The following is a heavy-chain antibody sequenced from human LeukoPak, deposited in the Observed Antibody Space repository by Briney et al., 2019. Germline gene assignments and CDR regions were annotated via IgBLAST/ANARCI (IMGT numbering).Heavy chain of an antibody. J-gene: IGHJ4*02. CDR2: INRNGGST. D-gene: IGHD3-10*01. CDR1: GFTFDDYG. CDR3: ARGFRNGPFDC. Sequence: PGGSLRLSCEASGFTFDDYGMSWVRQRPGRGLEWVSGINRNGGSTDYADSVKGRFTISRDNAKNSHFLQMISLRVEDTALYYCARGFRNGPFDCWGQGTLVTVSS. V-gene: IGHV3-20*04.